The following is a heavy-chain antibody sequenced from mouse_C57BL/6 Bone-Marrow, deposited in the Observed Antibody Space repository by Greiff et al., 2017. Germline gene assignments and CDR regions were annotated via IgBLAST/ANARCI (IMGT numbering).Heavy chain of an antibody. D-gene: IGHD1-1*01. CDR3: ARAYYYGSWFAY. CDR1: GFTFSSYG. V-gene: IGHV5-6*01. Sequence: EVKLMESGGDLVKPGGSLKLSCAASGFTFSSYGMSWVRQTPDKRLAWVATISSGGSYTYYPDSVKGRFTISRDNAKNTLYLQMSSLKSEDTAMYYCARAYYYGSWFAYWGQGTLVTVSA. J-gene: IGHJ3*01. CDR2: ISSGGSYT.